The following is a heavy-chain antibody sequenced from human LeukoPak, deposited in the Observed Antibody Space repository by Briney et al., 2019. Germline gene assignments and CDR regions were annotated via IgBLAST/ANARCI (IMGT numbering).Heavy chain of an antibody. Sequence: GGSLRLSCAASGFTVSSNYMSWVRQAPGKGLEWVSVIYSGGSTYYADSVKGRFTISRDNSKNTLYLQMNSLRAEDTAVYYCARSMITFGGVIAPFDYWGQGTLVTVSS. J-gene: IGHJ4*02. CDR2: IYSGGST. CDR1: GFTVSSNY. D-gene: IGHD3-16*02. V-gene: IGHV3-53*01. CDR3: ARSMITFGGVIAPFDY.